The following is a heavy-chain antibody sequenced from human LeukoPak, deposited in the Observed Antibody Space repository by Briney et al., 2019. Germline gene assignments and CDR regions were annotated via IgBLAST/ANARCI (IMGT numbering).Heavy chain of an antibody. Sequence: GGSLRLSCAASGFTFSSYGVSWVRQAPGKGLEWVANIKQDGSEKYYVDSVKCRFTISRDNAKNSLYLQMNSLRAEDTAVYYCARVANYYGSGSYKPLDYWGQGTLVTVSS. D-gene: IGHD3-10*01. CDR1: GFTFSSYG. J-gene: IGHJ4*02. V-gene: IGHV3-7*01. CDR3: ARVANYYGSGSYKPLDY. CDR2: IKQDGSEK.